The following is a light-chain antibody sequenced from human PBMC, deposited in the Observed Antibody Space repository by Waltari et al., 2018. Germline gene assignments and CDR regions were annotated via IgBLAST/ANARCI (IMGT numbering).Light chain of an antibody. J-gene: IGKJ4*01. CDR1: QGISSH. Sequence: AIRITQSPSSLSASTGDRVTITCRASQGISSHLAWYQQKPGKAPKLLIYAASTLQSGVPSRFSGSGSGTDFTLTISCLQSEDFATYYCQQYYSYPPLTFGGGTKVEIK. CDR2: AAS. CDR3: QQYYSYPPLT. V-gene: IGKV1-8*01.